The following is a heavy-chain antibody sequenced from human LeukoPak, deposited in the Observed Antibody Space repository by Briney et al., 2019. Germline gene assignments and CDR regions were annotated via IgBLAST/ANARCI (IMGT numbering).Heavy chain of an antibody. J-gene: IGHJ4*02. D-gene: IGHD3-22*01. CDR3: ARGITYYYDSSGYYFDY. V-gene: IGHV3-20*04. CDR1: GFTFDDYG. Sequence: GGSLRLSCAALGFTFDDYGMSWVRQAPGKGLEWVAGINWNGGSTGYADSVKGRFTISRDNAKNSLYLQMNSLRAEDTALYYCARGITYYYDSSGYYFDYWGQGTLVTVSS. CDR2: INWNGGST.